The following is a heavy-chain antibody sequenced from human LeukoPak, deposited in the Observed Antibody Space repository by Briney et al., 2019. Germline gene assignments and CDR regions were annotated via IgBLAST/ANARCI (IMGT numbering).Heavy chain of an antibody. Sequence: PGGSLRLSCAASGFTFSSYAMSWVRQAPGKGLEWVSAISGSGGSTYYADSVKGRFTISRDNSKNTLYLRMNSLRAEDTAVYYCAKLIRRAAAGLDAFDIWGQGTMVTVSS. V-gene: IGHV3-23*01. D-gene: IGHD6-13*01. CDR3: AKLIRRAAAGLDAFDI. CDR2: ISGSGGST. CDR1: GFTFSSYA. J-gene: IGHJ3*02.